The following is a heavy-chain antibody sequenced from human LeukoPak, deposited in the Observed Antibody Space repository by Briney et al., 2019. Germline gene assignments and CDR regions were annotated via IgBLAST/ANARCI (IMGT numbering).Heavy chain of an antibody. CDR3: ARYDYVWGSGWFDP. CDR1: GGSISSGSYY. CDR2: IYTSGST. D-gene: IGHD3-16*01. J-gene: IGHJ5*02. V-gene: IGHV4-61*02. Sequence: ASETLSLTCTVSGGSISSGSYYWSWIRQPAGKGLEWIGRIYTSGSTNYNPSLKSRVTISVDTSKNQFSLKLSSVTAADTAVYYCARYDYVWGSGWFDPWGQGTLVTVSP.